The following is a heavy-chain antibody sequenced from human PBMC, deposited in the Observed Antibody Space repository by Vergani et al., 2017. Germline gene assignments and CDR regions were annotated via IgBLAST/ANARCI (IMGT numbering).Heavy chain of an antibody. CDR3: AKATYYYDSSGYYFDD. Sequence: EVQLLESGGGLVQPGGSLRLSCAASGFTFSSYAMSWVRQAPGKGLEWVSAISGSGGSTYYADSVKGRFTISRDNSKNTLYLQMNSLRAEDTAVYYCAKATYYYDSSGYYFDDWGQGTLVTVSS. CDR1: GFTFSSYA. CDR2: ISGSGGST. J-gene: IGHJ4*02. V-gene: IGHV3-23*01. D-gene: IGHD3-22*01.